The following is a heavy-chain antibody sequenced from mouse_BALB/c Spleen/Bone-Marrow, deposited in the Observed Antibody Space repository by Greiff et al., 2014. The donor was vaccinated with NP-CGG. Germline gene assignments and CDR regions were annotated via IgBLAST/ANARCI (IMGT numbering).Heavy chain of an antibody. CDR2: ISDGGGYT. Sequence: EVNLVESGGGLVKPGGSLKLSCAASGFTFSDYYMYWVRQTPEKRLEWVATISDGGGYTYYPDSVWGRFTISRDNAKNNLHLQMSSLKSEDTAMYYCARSGERYGAMDYWGQGTSVTVFS. V-gene: IGHV5-4*02. CDR1: GFTFSDYY. J-gene: IGHJ4*01. CDR3: ARSGERYGAMDY. D-gene: IGHD2-10*02.